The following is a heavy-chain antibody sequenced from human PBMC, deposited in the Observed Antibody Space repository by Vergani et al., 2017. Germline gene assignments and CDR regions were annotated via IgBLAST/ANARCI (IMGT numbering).Heavy chain of an antibody. J-gene: IGHJ4*02. CDR1: GFTFDDYG. CDR3: ARLRAFYGSCGYYEFDS. CDR2: INWNGGST. V-gene: IGHV3-20*04. D-gene: IGHD3-10*01. Sequence: EVQLVESGGGVVRPGGSLRLSCAASGFTFDDYGMSWVRQAPGKGLEWVSGINWNGGSTGYADSVKGRFTISRDNAKNSLYLQMISLRAEDTALYYCARLRAFYGSCGYYEFDSWGQGTLLTVSS.